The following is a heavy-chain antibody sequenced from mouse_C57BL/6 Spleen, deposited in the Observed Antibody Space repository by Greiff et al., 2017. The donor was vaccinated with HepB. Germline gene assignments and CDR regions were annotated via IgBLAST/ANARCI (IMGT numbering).Heavy chain of an antibody. V-gene: IGHV1-80*01. J-gene: IGHJ3*01. D-gene: IGHD1-2*01. CDR3: ARSVSGYRWFAY. CDR1: GYAFSSYW. CDR2: IYPGDGDT. Sequence: VQLQQSGAELVKPGASVKISCKASGYAFSSYWMNWGKQRPGKGLEWIGQIYPGDGDTNYNGKFKGKATLTADKSSSTAYMQLSSLTSEDSAVYFCARSVSGYRWFAYWGQGTLVTVSA.